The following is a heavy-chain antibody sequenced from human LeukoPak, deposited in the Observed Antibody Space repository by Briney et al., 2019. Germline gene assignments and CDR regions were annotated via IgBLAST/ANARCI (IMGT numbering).Heavy chain of an antibody. CDR3: ARDTMIVVEKNWFDP. CDR2: MNPNSGNT. J-gene: IGHJ5*02. V-gene: IGHV1-8*01. Sequence: ASVKVSCKASGYTFTSYDINWVRQATGQGLEWMGWMNPNSGNTGYAQKFQGRVTMTRNTSISTAYMEMSSLRSEDTAVYYCARDTMIVVEKNWFDPWGQGTLVTVSS. CDR1: GYTFTSYD. D-gene: IGHD3-22*01.